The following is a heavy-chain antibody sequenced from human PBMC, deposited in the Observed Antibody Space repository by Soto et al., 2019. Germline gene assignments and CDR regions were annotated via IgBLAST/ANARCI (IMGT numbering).Heavy chain of an antibody. Sequence: GSGPTLVNPTQTLTLTCTFSGFSLSTSGVGVGWIRQPPGKALEWLALIYWNDDKRYSPSLKSRLTITKDTSKNQVVLTMTNMDPVDTATYYCAHRQGDQYYDLSFDYWGQGTLVTVSS. CDR3: AHRQGDQYYDLSFDY. CDR1: GFSLSTSGVG. V-gene: IGHV2-5*01. CDR2: IYWNDDK. J-gene: IGHJ4*02. D-gene: IGHD3-22*01.